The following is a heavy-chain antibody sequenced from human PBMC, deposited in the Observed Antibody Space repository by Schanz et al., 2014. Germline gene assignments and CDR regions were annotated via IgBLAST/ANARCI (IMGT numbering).Heavy chain of an antibody. Sequence: EVHLLESGGGLVPPGGSLRLSCAASGFNFSDYAMCWVRQAPGKGPEWVANIKHDGSVKDYVDSVEGRFTISRDNAKRSLLLQMNSLRVEDTAVYFCVSQTGSPNYWGQGTLVTVSS. CDR1: GFNFSDYA. D-gene: IGHD6-13*01. CDR2: IKHDGSVK. J-gene: IGHJ4*02. V-gene: IGHV3-7*02. CDR3: VSQTGSPNY.